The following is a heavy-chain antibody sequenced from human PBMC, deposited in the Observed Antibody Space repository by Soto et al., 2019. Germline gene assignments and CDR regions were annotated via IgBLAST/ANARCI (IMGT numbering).Heavy chain of an antibody. CDR1: GYTFTSYV. CDR2: INAGNGNT. V-gene: IGHV1-3*01. Sequence: QVQLVQSGAEVKKPGASVKVSCKASGYTFTSYVLHWVRQAPGQRPEWMGWINAGNGNTKYSQNFQGRVTISKNTSASTGYMELRSLKSEDTAVYYCARDRTYYGDYMGDYWGQGTLVAVSS. J-gene: IGHJ4*02. CDR3: ARDRTYYGDYMGDY. D-gene: IGHD4-17*01.